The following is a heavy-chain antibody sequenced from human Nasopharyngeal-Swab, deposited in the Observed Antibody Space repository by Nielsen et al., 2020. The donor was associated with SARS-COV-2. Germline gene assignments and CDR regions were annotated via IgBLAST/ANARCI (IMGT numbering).Heavy chain of an antibody. CDR1: GFTFSSYE. J-gene: IGHJ4*02. CDR2: IYYNGNT. V-gene: IGHV4-59*04. D-gene: IGHD6-13*01. CDR3: VRSSSWYYFDY. Sequence: GSLRLSCAASGFTFSSYEMNWVRQAPGKGLEWIGNIYYNGNTYQNPSLKSRLTISVDKSKNQFSLQLSSVTAADTAVYYCVRSSSWYYFDYWAQGTQVTVSS.